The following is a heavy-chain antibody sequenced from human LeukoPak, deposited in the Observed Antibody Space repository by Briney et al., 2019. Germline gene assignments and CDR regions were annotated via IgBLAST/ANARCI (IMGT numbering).Heavy chain of an antibody. CDR2: INPNSGGT. CDR3: ARDLEWMGAGYNFRDY. CDR1: GYTFTGYY. Sequence: GASVKVSCKASGYTFTGYYMHWVRQAPGQGLEWMGWINPNSGGTNYAQKFQGRVTMTRDTSISTAYMELSRLRSDDTAVYYCARDLEWMGAGYNFRDYWGQGTLVTVSS. J-gene: IGHJ4*02. D-gene: IGHD5-24*01. V-gene: IGHV1-2*02.